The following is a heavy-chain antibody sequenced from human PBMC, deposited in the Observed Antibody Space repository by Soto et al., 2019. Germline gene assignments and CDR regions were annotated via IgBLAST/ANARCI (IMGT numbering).Heavy chain of an antibody. CDR3: ARTKEKLVPATAHYYMDV. CDR2: IYYSGST. Sequence: SETLSLTCTVSGGSISSGGYYWSWIRQHPGKGLEWIGYIYYSGSTYYNPSLKSRVTISVDTSKNQFSLKLSSVTAADTAGYYCARTKEKLVPATAHYYMDVWGKGTTVTVSS. CDR1: GGSISSGGYY. D-gene: IGHD2-2*01. V-gene: IGHV4-31*03. J-gene: IGHJ6*03.